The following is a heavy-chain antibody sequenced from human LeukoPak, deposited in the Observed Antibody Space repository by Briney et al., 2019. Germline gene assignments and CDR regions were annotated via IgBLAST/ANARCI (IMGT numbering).Heavy chain of an antibody. V-gene: IGHV3-43*01. CDR2: MNWDGGST. CDR1: GFTFDDYS. D-gene: IGHD6-13*01. J-gene: IGHJ4*02. CDR3: AKPFLGIAAAGISNYFDY. Sequence: PGGSLRLSCAASGFTFDDYSMHWVRQARGKGLEWVFLMNWDGGSTYYADSVKGRFTISRDNSKNSLYLQMNSLRTEDTALYYCAKPFLGIAAAGISNYFDYWGQGTLVTVSS.